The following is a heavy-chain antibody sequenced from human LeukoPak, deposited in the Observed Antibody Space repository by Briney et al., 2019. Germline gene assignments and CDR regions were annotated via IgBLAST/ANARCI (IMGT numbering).Heavy chain of an antibody. Sequence: ASVKVSCKASGYTFTGYYMHWVRQAPGQGLEWMGWINPNSGGTDYAQKFQGRVTMTRDTSISTAYMELSRLRSDDTAVYYCARDIAAAARALYYYYYMDVWGKGTTVTVSS. CDR1: GYTFTGYY. CDR3: ARDIAAAARALYYYYYMDV. J-gene: IGHJ6*03. V-gene: IGHV1-2*02. CDR2: INPNSGGT. D-gene: IGHD6-13*01.